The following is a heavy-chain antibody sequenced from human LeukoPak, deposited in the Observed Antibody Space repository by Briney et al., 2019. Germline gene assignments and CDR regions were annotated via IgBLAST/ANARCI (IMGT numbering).Heavy chain of an antibody. CDR2: ISGSGGSI. V-gene: IGHV3-23*01. D-gene: IGHD3-22*01. J-gene: IGHJ5*02. CDR1: GFTFSSYA. CDR3: ARSGYYYDSSGSSS. Sequence: GGSLRLSCAASGFTFSSYAMSWVRQAPGKGLEWVSGISGSGGSIYYADSVKGRFTISRDNSKSTLYLQMNSLRAEDTAVYFCARSGYYYDSSGSSSWGQGTLVTVSS.